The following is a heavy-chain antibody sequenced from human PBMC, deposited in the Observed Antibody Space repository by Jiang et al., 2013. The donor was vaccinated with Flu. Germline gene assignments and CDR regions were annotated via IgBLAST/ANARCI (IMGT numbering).Heavy chain of an antibody. CDR1: GAPISSSNW. D-gene: IGHD3-22*01. CDR3: ATSKTYFYDSSAYSELDS. J-gene: IGHJ4*02. CDR2: SIISGRT. V-gene: IGHV4-4*02. Sequence: KPSGPLSLTCAVSGAPISSSNWSELGPPAPREGAGVDWGKSIISGRTNYNPSLKSRVTISVDKSKNQFSLKLTSVTAADTAMYYCATSKTYFYDSSAYSELDSWGPGTLVTVSS.